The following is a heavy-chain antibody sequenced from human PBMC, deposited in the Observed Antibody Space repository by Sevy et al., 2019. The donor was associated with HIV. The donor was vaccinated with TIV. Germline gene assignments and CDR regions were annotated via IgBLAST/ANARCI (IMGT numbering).Heavy chain of an antibody. CDR1: GFTFSNAW. CDR3: TTDPGYCSGGSCYNDAFDI. D-gene: IGHD2-15*01. Sequence: GGSLRLSCAASGFTFSNAWMSWVRQAPGKGLEWVGRIKSKTDGGTTDYAAPVKGRFTISRDDSKNTLYLQMNSLKTEETAVYYCTTDPGYCSGGSCYNDAFDIWGQGTWSPSPQ. V-gene: IGHV3-15*01. CDR2: IKSKTDGGTT. J-gene: IGHJ3*02.